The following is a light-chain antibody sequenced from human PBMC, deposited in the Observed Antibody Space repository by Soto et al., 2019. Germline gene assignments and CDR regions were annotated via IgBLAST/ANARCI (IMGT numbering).Light chain of an antibody. Sequence: SYELTQPPSVSVAPGQTARITCGGNNIGRKSVHWYQQKPGQAPVLVVYDDSDRPSGIPERFSGSNSGNTATLTISRVEAGDEADYYCQVWDSSSDHHYVFGTGTKVTVL. CDR1: NIGRKS. V-gene: IGLV3-21*02. CDR3: QVWDSSSDHHYV. CDR2: DDS. J-gene: IGLJ1*01.